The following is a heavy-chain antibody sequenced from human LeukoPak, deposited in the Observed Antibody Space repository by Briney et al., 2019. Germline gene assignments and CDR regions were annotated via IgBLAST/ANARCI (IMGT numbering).Heavy chain of an antibody. J-gene: IGHJ4*02. D-gene: IGHD3-22*01. V-gene: IGHV1-2*06. CDR3: ARRFRDSKTYSFDY. CDR1: GYTLMSYY. CDR2: INTNSGAT. Sequence: GASVKVSCKASGYTLMSYYIYWMRQAPGQGPEWPGRINTNSGATKHAQKSRDRVTMTRDTSTNTVYMELSGLTPDDTAVYYCARRFRDSKTYSFDYWGQGSLVTVS.